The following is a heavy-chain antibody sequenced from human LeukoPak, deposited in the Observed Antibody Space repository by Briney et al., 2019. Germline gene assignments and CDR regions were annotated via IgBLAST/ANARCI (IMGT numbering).Heavy chain of an antibody. Sequence: ASVKVSCKASGYTFTSYGISWVRQAPGQGLEWMGWISAYNGNTNYAQKLQGRVTMTTDTSTSTAYMELRSLRSDDTAVYYCARGGYCSGGNCCYPLYWYFDLWGRGTLVTVSS. V-gene: IGHV1-18*04. D-gene: IGHD2-15*01. J-gene: IGHJ2*01. CDR2: ISAYNGNT. CDR3: ARGGYCSGGNCCYPLYWYFDL. CDR1: GYTFTSYG.